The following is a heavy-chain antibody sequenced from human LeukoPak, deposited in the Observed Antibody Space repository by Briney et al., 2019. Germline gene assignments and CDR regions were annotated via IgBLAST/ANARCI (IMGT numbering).Heavy chain of an antibody. Sequence: PLASVKVSCKASGYTFTSYDINWVRQATGQGLEWMGWMNPNSGNTGYAQKFQGRVTMTRNTSISTAYMELSSLRSEDTAVYYCATRGWFGELVAFDIWGQGQWSPSLQ. CDR1: GYTFTSYD. CDR2: MNPNSGNT. V-gene: IGHV1-8*01. D-gene: IGHD3-10*01. J-gene: IGHJ3*02. CDR3: ATRGWFGELVAFDI.